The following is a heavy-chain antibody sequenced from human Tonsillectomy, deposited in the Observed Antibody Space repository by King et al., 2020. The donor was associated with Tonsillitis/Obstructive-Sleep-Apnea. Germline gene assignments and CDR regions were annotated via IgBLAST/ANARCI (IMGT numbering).Heavy chain of an antibody. CDR1: GDSFTDYY. CDR3: ARAFGGHDAFDI. Sequence: QLVQSGAEVQKPGASVKVSCKASGDSFTDYYMHWVRQAPGQGLEWMGWINPYSGGTNFAQKFQGRVTLTRDTSISTAYMELSSLRSDDTAVYFCARAFGGHDAFDIWGQGTMVTVSS. J-gene: IGHJ3*02. V-gene: IGHV1-2*02. D-gene: IGHD3-10*01. CDR2: INPYSGGT.